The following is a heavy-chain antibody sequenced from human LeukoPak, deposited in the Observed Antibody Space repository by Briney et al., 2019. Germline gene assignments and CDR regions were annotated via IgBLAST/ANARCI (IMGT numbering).Heavy chain of an antibody. J-gene: IGHJ2*01. D-gene: IGHD3-22*01. CDR3: ARIHRRADSSGYYYEDWYFDL. Sequence: PSETLSLTCIVSGGSISSNYWSWIRQPAGKGLEWIGRIYSSGTTTYIPSLKSRVTMSGDTSKNQLSLRLTSVTAADTAVYYCARIHRRADSSGYYYEDWYFDLWGHGTLVTVSS. CDR2: IYSSGTT. V-gene: IGHV4-4*07. CDR1: GGSISSNY.